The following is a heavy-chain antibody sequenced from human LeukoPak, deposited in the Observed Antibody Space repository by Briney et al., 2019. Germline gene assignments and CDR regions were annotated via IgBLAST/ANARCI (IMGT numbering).Heavy chain of an antibody. CDR1: GFTFSSYG. CDR3: ARRGLGPQRNYYMDV. CDR2: IWYGGSNK. J-gene: IGHJ6*03. V-gene: IGHV3-33*08. D-gene: IGHD6-19*01. Sequence: PGGSLRLSCAASGFTFSSYGMHWVRQAPGKGLEWVAVIWYGGSNKYYADSVKGRFTISRDNSKNTLYLQMNSLRAEDTAVYYCARRGLGPQRNYYMDVWGKGTTVTVSS.